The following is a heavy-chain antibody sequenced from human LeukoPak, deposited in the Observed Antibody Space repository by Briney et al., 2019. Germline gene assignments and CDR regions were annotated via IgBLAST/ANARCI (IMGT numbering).Heavy chain of an antibody. CDR1: GGSISSYY. CDR2: IYYSGST. D-gene: IGHD3-10*01. CDR3: ARSSIGGYSARFDP. Sequence: SETLSLTCTVSGGSISSYYWSWIRQPPGNGLEWIGYIYYSGSTNYNPSLKSRVTISVDTSKNQFSLKLSSVTAADTAVYYCARSSIGGYSARFDPWGQGTLVTVSS. V-gene: IGHV4-59*01. J-gene: IGHJ5*02.